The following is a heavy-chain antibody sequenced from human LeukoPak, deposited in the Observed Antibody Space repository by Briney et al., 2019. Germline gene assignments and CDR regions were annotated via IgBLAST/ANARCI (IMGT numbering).Heavy chain of an antibody. V-gene: IGHV3-21*01. Sequence: GGSLRLSCAASGFTFSSYSMNWVRQAPGKGLEWVSSISSSGSYIYYADSVKGRFTISRDNAKNSLYLQMNSLRAEDTAVYYCARLDCSSTSCSDYWGQGTLVTVSS. CDR1: GFTFSSYS. D-gene: IGHD2-2*01. CDR3: ARLDCSSTSCSDY. CDR2: ISSSGSYI. J-gene: IGHJ4*02.